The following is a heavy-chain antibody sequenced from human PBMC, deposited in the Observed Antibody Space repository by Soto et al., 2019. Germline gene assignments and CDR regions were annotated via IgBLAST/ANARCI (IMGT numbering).Heavy chain of an antibody. CDR3: ASGRNLEYSSLVFEY. CDR2: IYYSGST. D-gene: IGHD6-13*01. J-gene: IGHJ4*02. Sequence: QVQLQESGPGLVKPSGTLSLTCAVSGGSISSSNWWSWVRQPPGKGLEWIGEIYYSGSTNYNSSRKSRVTLXXDXSXNQFSLQLRSVTAADTAVYYWASGRNLEYSSLVFEYWGQGTLVTVSS. CDR1: GGSISSSNW. V-gene: IGHV4-4*02.